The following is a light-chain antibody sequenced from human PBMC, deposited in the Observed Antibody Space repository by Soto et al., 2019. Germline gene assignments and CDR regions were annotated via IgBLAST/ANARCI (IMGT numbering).Light chain of an antibody. Sequence: AIRMTQSPSSLSASTGDRVTITCRASQGISSYLAWYQQKPGKAPKLLIYAASTLQSGVPSRFSGSGSGTDFTLTISCLQSEDFATYYCHQYYNYPRTFGQGTKVEIK. J-gene: IGKJ1*01. CDR1: QGISSY. CDR3: HQYYNYPRT. CDR2: AAS. V-gene: IGKV1-8*01.